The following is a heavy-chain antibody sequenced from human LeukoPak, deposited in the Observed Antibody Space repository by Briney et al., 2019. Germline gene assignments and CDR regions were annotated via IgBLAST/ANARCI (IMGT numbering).Heavy chain of an antibody. J-gene: IGHJ4*02. D-gene: IGHD3-16*02. Sequence: GGSLRLSCAASGFTLSSYAMSWVRQAPGKGLEWVSAISGSGGSTYYADSVKGRFTISRDNSKNTLYLQMYSLRAEDTAVYYCANLGDDRDYVWGSYRSDNSDYWGQGTLVTVSS. CDR2: ISGSGGST. V-gene: IGHV3-23*01. CDR1: GFTLSSYA. CDR3: ANLGDDRDYVWGSYRSDNSDY.